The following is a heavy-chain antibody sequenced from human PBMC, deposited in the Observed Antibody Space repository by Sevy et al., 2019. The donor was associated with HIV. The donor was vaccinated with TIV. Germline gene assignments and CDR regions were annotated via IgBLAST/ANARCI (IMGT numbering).Heavy chain of an antibody. CDR2: ISYDGSEK. V-gene: IGHV3-30*04. Sequence: GSLRLSCAASGFTFSSYVMHWVRQAPGKGLEWVAVISYDGSEKYHADSVKGRFTISRDNSKNTLYLQMNSLRTEDTAVYYCAGAQGVLLWFGEFPLWGQGTLVTVSS. CDR1: GFTFSSYV. J-gene: IGHJ4*02. D-gene: IGHD3-10*01. CDR3: AGAQGVLLWFGEFPL.